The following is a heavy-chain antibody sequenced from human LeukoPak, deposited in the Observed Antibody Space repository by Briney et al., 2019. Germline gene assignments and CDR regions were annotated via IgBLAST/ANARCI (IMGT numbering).Heavy chain of an antibody. J-gene: IGHJ2*01. CDR3: ARDRDGRWYFER. D-gene: IGHD3-10*01. CDR1: GGSISSYF. Sequence: SETLSLTWSISGGSISSYFWSWIRQPPGKPLEWLGYISYSGNINYNPSLKSRVTISVDKSQNQFSLRLKSVTAADTATYYCARDRDGRWYFERWGRSTRVVVSS. V-gene: IGHV4-59*01. CDR2: ISYSGNI.